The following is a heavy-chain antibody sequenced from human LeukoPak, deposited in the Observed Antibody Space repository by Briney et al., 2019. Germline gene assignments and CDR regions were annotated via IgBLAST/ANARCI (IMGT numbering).Heavy chain of an antibody. CDR3: ARTDYYYYMDV. V-gene: IGHV3-74*01. CDR1: GFTFSSYW. Sequence: GGSLRLSCAASGFTFSSYWMHWVRHAPGKGLVWVSRINSDGSSTSYADSVKGRFTISRDNAKNTLYLQMNSLRAEDTAVYYCARTDYYYYMDVWGKGTTVTVSS. CDR2: INSDGSST. J-gene: IGHJ6*03.